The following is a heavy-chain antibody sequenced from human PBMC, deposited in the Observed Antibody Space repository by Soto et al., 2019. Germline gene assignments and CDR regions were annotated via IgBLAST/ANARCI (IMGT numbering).Heavy chain of an antibody. CDR3: AKDRLAGGFDY. CDR1: LTFSNYA. J-gene: IGHJ4*02. CDR2: VSATAGTT. V-gene: IGHV3-23*01. D-gene: IGHD3-16*01. Sequence: LTFSNYAMSWVRQAPGKGLEWVSLVSATAGTTYYTDSVKGRFTISRDNSRNTVYLQMNSLRADDTAVYYCAKDRLAGGFDYWGQGTLVTVSS.